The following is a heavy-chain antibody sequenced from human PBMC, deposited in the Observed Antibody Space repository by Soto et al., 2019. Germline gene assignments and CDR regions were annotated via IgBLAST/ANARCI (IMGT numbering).Heavy chain of an antibody. V-gene: IGHV4-30-2*01. CDR3: ARVPDR. CDR1: GGSIRSGGYS. Sequence: QLQLQESGSELLKPSQTLSLTCAVSGGSIRSGGYSWSWIRQPPGKGLEWIGYIYHSGSTYYNPSLKSRVTISVDRSKNQFSLKLSSVTAADTAVYSCARVPDRWGQGTLVTVSS. CDR2: IYHSGST. D-gene: IGHD2-2*01. J-gene: IGHJ5*02.